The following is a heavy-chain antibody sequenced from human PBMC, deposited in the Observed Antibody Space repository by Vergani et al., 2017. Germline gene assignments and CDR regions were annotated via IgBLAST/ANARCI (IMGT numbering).Heavy chain of an antibody. D-gene: IGHD3-22*01. CDR3: ARGYYYDRSGYDAWGNQH. V-gene: IGHV3-21*05. Sequence: VQLVESGGGLVKPGGSLRLSCAASGFTFSSYSMNWVRQAPGKGLEWVSYISSSGSTTYYADSVKGRFTISRDNAKNSLYLQMNSLRAEDTAVYSCARGYYYDRSGYDAWGNQHWGQGTLVTVSS. CDR1: GFTFSSYS. J-gene: IGHJ1*01. CDR2: ISSSGSTT.